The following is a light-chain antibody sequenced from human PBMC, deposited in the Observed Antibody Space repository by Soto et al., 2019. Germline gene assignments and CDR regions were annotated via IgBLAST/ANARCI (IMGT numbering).Light chain of an antibody. CDR3: QQYYNTPLA. Sequence: DIVMTQSPDSLAVSLGERATVNCRSSQSVLYSSNNKNYLAWYQQKPGQPPKLLIYWASTRESGVPDRFSRSGSGTDFTLTISSLQAEDVAVYYCQQYYNTPLAFGQGTKVDIK. CDR1: QSVLYSSNNKNY. CDR2: WAS. J-gene: IGKJ1*01. V-gene: IGKV4-1*01.